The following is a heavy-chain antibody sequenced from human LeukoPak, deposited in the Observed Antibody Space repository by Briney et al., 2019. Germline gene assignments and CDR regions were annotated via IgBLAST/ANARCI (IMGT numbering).Heavy chain of an antibody. CDR3: ARADRGGAGGYYYYYMDV. CDR2: IIPIFGTA. Sequence: GSSVKVPCKASGGTFSSYAISWVRQAPGQGLEWMGGIIPIFGTANYAQKFQGRVTITTDESTSTAYMELSSLRSEDTAVYYCARADRGGAGGYYYYYMDVWGKGTTVTVSS. V-gene: IGHV1-69*05. CDR1: GGTFSSYA. D-gene: IGHD3-10*01. J-gene: IGHJ6*03.